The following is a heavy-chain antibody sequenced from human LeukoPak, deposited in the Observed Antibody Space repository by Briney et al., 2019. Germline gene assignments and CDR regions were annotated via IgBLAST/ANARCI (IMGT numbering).Heavy chain of an antibody. CDR3: ARMPITMIVARAFDI. CDR1: GGSISSYY. V-gene: IGHV4-59*01. CDR2: IYYSGST. Sequence: SETLSLTCTVSGGSISSYYWSWNRQPPGKGLEWIGYIYYSGSTNYNPSLKSRVTISVDTSKNQFSLKLSSVTAADTAVYYCARMPITMIVARAFDIWGQGTMVTVSS. J-gene: IGHJ3*02. D-gene: IGHD3-22*01.